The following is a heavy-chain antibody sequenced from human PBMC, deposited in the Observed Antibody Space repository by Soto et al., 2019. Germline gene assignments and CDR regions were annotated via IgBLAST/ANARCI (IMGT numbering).Heavy chain of an antibody. Sequence: SETLSLTCSIYSGSFRGYYWSWIRRPPGKGLEWIGEISQSGNTNYSPSLKSRVSISIDTSKKQFSLNLASVSAADTAVYYCARGDYYDSSGYYYDDAFDIWGQGTMVT. CDR2: ISQSGNT. V-gene: IGHV4-34*01. D-gene: IGHD3-22*01. J-gene: IGHJ3*02. CDR1: SGSFRGYY. CDR3: ARGDYYDSSGYYYDDAFDI.